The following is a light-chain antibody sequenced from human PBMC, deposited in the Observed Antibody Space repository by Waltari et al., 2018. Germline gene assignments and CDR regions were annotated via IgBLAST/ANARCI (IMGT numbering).Light chain of an antibody. J-gene: IGLJ3*02. V-gene: IGLV1-40*01. CDR2: ANH. CDR1: SSNIGTRYG. Sequence: QSVLTQPPSVSGAPGQRVTISCTGSSSNIGTRYGVHWYQQLPGTAPKLLIYANHHRPPGVPDRFSGSKYGTSASLAITGLQPEDEADYYCQSYDITLSAWVFGGGTRLTVL. CDR3: QSYDITLSAWV.